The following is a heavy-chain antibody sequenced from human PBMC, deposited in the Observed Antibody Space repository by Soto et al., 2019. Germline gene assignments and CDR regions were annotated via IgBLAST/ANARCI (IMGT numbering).Heavy chain of an antibody. V-gene: IGHV3-23*01. D-gene: IGHD3-3*01. Sequence: EVQLLESGGGLVQPGGSLRLSCAVSGFTLDNSAMTWVRQVPGKGLEWVSFISSGGVGTYYADSVKGRFTISRDISKNTLYLQMNSLRADDTAVYYCARRGANSQTFGFGGQGTLVTVSP. CDR2: ISSGGVGT. J-gene: IGHJ4*02. CDR1: GFTLDNSA. CDR3: ARRGANSQTFGF.